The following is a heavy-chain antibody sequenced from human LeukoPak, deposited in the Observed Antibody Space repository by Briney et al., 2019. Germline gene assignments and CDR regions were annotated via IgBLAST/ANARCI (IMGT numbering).Heavy chain of an antibody. Sequence: SETLSLISTVSGGSISSSCYYWGGIRQPPEKGVEWSGSIYYSGSTYYNPSLKSRVTISVDTSNSTFSLKLRSVTASDTAVYYCAIACTSSRHSAPYYCDYWGQGTRVSVSS. CDR3: AIACTSSRHSAPYYCDY. J-gene: IGHJ4*02. V-gene: IGHV4-39*07. CDR2: IYYSGST. D-gene: IGHD6-13*01. CDR1: GGSISSSCYY.